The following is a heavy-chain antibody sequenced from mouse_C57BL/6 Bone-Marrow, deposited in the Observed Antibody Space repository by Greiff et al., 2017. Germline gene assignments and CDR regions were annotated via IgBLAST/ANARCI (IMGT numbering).Heavy chain of an antibody. Sequence: QVQLQQSGAELVKPGASVKISCKASGYAFSSYWMNWVKQRPGKGLKWIGQIYPGDGDTNYNGKFKGKATLTADKSSSTAYMQLSSLTSEDSAVYFCAGYYGSSPPWFAYWGQGTLVTVSA. CDR2: IYPGDGDT. CDR1: GYAFSSYW. D-gene: IGHD1-1*01. CDR3: AGYYGSSPPWFAY. J-gene: IGHJ3*01. V-gene: IGHV1-80*01.